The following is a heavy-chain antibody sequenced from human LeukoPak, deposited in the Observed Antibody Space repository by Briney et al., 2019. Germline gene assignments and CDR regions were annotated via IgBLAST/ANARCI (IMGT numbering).Heavy chain of an antibody. CDR1: GGSISSSNW. CDR2: NYHGGST. D-gene: IGHD5-24*01. CDR3: ARVYRQLLGE. J-gene: IGHJ4*02. V-gene: IGHV4-4*02. Sequence: SETLSLTCAVSGGSISSSNWWCWVRQPPGKGLGWIGENYHGGSTNYNPSLKSRVTISVDKSKNQFSLKLSSVTAADTAVYYCARVYRQLLGEWGQGTLVTVSS.